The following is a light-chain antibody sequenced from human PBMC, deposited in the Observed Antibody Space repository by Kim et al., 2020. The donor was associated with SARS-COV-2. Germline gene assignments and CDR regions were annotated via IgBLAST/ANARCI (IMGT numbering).Light chain of an antibody. CDR3: MYGTHGTQSFT. CDR1: QSLVFSDGKTY. CDR2: KVS. J-gene: IGKJ4*01. Sequence: DVIMTQSPLSLPVTLGQPASISCRSSQSLVFSDGKTYLNWFHQRPGQSPRRLIYKVSNRDSGVPDRFSGSGSGTDFTLKISRVEAEDDGVYCCMYGTHGTQSFTFGGGTKVDSK. V-gene: IGKV2-30*01.